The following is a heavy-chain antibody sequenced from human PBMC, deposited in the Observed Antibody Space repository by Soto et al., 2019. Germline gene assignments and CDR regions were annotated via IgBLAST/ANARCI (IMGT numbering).Heavy chain of an antibody. CDR3: ARYDFCIAPHAAYYYGMDV. D-gene: IGHD3-3*01. CDR1: GAPITKNY. CDR2: IYYSGST. V-gene: IGHV4-59*01. Sequence: PSESLSLTCTVSGAPITKNYWSWIRQAPGKGLEWIGYIYYSGSTTYNPSLKSRVTMSADTSKDQFSLKLNSVTAADTAVYYCARYDFCIAPHAAYYYGMDVWGQGTTGSGSS. J-gene: IGHJ6*02.